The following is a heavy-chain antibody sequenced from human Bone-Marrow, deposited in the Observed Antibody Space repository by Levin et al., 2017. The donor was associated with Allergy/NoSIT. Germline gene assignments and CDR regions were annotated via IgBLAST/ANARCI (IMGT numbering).Heavy chain of an antibody. CDR3: TRYSGNYHAYDI. D-gene: IGHD1-26*01. Sequence: GGSLRLSCAASGFTFGTYWMTWVRQAPGKGLEWVANINQDGSDKYYVDSVKGRFTISIDNAKNSLYLQMYSLRAEDTAVYYCTRYSGNYHAYDIWGQGTMVTVSS. CDR2: INQDGSDK. CDR1: GFTFGTYW. V-gene: IGHV3-7*01. J-gene: IGHJ3*02.